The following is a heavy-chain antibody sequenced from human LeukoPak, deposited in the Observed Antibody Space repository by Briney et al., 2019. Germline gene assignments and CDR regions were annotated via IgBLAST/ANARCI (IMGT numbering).Heavy chain of an antibody. CDR2: INHSGST. Sequence: SETLSLTCTVSGGSISNYWSWIRQPPGKGLEWIGEINHSGSTNYNPSLKSRVTISVDTSKNQFSLKLSSVTAADTAVYYCARKYQLPLYYYYMDVWGKGTTVTISS. CDR1: GGSISNY. V-gene: IGHV4-34*01. CDR3: ARKYQLPLYYYYMDV. D-gene: IGHD2-2*01. J-gene: IGHJ6*03.